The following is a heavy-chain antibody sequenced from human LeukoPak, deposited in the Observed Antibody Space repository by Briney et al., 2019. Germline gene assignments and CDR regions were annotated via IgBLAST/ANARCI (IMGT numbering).Heavy chain of an antibody. CDR1: GFTFDDYA. CDR2: STWNSGSI. J-gene: IGHJ4*02. Sequence: GGSLRLSCAASGFTFDDYAMHWVRQAPGKGLEWVSGSTWNSGSIGYADSVKGRFTISRDNAKNSLYLQMNSLRAEDTALYYCAKDPGYDSSGGTFDYWGQGTLVTVSS. V-gene: IGHV3-9*01. D-gene: IGHD3-22*01. CDR3: AKDPGYDSSGGTFDY.